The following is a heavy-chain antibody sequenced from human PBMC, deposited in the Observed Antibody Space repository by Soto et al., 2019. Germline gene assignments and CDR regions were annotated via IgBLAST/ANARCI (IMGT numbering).Heavy chain of an antibody. CDR1: GGTFSSYA. CDR2: IIPIFGTA. V-gene: IGHV1-69*01. CDR3: ASAPPYYYDSSGYYKYWYFDL. D-gene: IGHD3-22*01. J-gene: IGHJ2*01. Sequence: QVQLVQSGAEVKKPGSSVKVSCKASGGTFSSYAISWERQAPEQGLEWMGGIIPIFGTANYAQKFQGRVTITADESTSTAYMQLSSLRSEYTAVYYCASAPPYYYDSSGYYKYWYFDLWSRGTLVTFSS.